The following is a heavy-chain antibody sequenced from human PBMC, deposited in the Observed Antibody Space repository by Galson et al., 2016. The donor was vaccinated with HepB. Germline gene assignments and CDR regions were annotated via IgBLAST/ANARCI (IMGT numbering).Heavy chain of an antibody. CDR1: GFPFSNYD. CDR2: IWYDGNNK. CDR3: AREDSGYNNRGYLDY. J-gene: IGHJ4*02. D-gene: IGHD5-12*01. Sequence: SLRLSCAASGFPFSNYDIHWVRQAPGKGLEWVAFIWYDGNNKYYADSVKGRFTISRDNSKNTLSLQMNSLRDEDTAVYYCAREDSGYNNRGYLDYWGQGTLVTVSS. V-gene: IGHV3-33*01.